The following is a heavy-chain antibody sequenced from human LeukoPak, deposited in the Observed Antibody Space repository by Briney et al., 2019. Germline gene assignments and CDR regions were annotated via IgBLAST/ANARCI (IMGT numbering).Heavy chain of an antibody. CDR3: ARQTRDGSGSRGYSFDF. CDR1: GYSFTSYW. J-gene: IGHJ4*02. Sequence: GESLKISCKGSGYSFTSYWIGWVRQMPGKGLEWMGIIYPGDSDTRYSPSFQGQVTISADKSISTAYLQWSSLKASDTAMYYCARQTRDGSGSRGYSFDFWGQGALVTVSS. CDR2: IYPGDSDT. V-gene: IGHV5-51*01. D-gene: IGHD3-10*01.